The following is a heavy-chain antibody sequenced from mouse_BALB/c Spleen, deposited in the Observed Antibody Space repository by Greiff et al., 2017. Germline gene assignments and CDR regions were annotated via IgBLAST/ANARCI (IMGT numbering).Heavy chain of an antibody. J-gene: IGHJ3*01. CDR2: ISYSGST. D-gene: IGHD2-9*01. V-gene: IGHV3-8*02. CDR3: ARSYYGYDGFAY. CDR1: GDSITSGY. Sequence: EVMLVESGPSLVKPSQTLSLTCSVTGDSITSGYWNWIRKFPGNKLEYMGYISYSGSTYYNPSLKSRISITRDTSKNQYYLQLNSVTTEDTATYYCARSYYGYDGFAYWGQGTLVTVSA.